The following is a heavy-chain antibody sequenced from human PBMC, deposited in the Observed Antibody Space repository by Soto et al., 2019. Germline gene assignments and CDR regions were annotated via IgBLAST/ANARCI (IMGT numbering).Heavy chain of an antibody. V-gene: IGHV4-38-2*01. Sequence: SETLSLTCAVSGYSITNGYYWGWIRQPPGMGLEWIGSIYHSGSTSYNPSLRSRVTISVVTSKNQFSLKLRSVTAADTAMYYCAKVGGGGPVTAAIWRFDSCGQGTQFPVSS. CDR3: AKVGGGGPVTAAIWRFDS. J-gene: IGHJ4*02. CDR2: IYHSGST. D-gene: IGHD3-16*01. CDR1: GYSITNGYY.